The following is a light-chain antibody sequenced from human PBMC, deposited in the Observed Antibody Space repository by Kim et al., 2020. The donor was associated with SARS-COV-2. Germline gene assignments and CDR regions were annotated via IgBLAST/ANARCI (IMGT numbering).Light chain of an antibody. CDR2: AAS. V-gene: IGKV1D-12*01. J-gene: IGKJ4*01. CDR3: QQANSFPLT. CDR1: HGISSW. Sequence: ASVRDRVAITCRATHGISSWLAWYQQKPGKAPKLLIYAASTLQSGVPSRFSGSGSGTDFTLTISSLQPEDFATYYCQQANSFPLTFGGGTKVDIK.